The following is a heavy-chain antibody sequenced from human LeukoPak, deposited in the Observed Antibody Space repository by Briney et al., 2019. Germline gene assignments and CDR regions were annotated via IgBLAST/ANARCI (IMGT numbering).Heavy chain of an antibody. D-gene: IGHD2-2*01. V-gene: IGHV3-21*01. CDR1: GFTFGSYS. Sequence: GGSLKLSCAASGFTFGSYSMNWVRQAPGKGLEWVSSISSSSSYIYYADSLKGRFTSSRDNAKNSLYLQMNSLRAEDTAVYYCARARSDFKVPAASAYYYYYMDVWGKGTTVTVSS. J-gene: IGHJ6*03. CDR3: ARARSDFKVPAASAYYYYYMDV. CDR2: ISSSSSYI.